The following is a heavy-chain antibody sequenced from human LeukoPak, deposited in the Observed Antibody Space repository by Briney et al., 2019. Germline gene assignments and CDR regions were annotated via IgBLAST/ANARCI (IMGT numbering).Heavy chain of an antibody. J-gene: IGHJ6*03. CDR1: GFTFSSYE. CDR2: ISSSGSTI. Sequence: GGSLRLSCAASGFTFSSYEMNWVRQAPGKGLEWVSYISSSGSTIYYGDSVKGRFTIARDNAKNSLYLQMNSLRAEDTAVYYCASWSNYYYYTDVWGKGTTVTVSS. CDR3: ASWSNYYYYTDV. D-gene: IGHD3/OR15-3a*01. V-gene: IGHV3-48*03.